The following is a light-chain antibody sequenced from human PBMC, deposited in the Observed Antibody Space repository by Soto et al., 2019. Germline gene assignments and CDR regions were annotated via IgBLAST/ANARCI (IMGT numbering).Light chain of an antibody. CDR2: KAT. CDR3: QSYNDHQYI. CDR1: QSITTW. J-gene: IGKJ2*01. V-gene: IGKV1-5*03. Sequence: DIQMTQSPSTLSASVGDRVTITCRASQSITTWLAWYQQTPGKAPKLLIYKATNLQNGVPSRFSGSGSGTEFSLTISSLQPDDFATYYCQSYNDHQYIFGRGTKLQIK.